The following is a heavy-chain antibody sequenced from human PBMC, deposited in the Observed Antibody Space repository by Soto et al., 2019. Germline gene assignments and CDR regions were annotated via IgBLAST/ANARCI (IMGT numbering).Heavy chain of an antibody. Sequence: QLQLQESGPGLVKPSETLSLTCTVSGGSISSTNYYWGWIRQPPGKGLEWIGSIYYSGNTYYNPSLKSRVTISVDTSKNQFSLNLSSVTAADTAVYYCARHRSVVVVPAPIHWFDPWGQGTLLTVSS. V-gene: IGHV4-39*01. D-gene: IGHD2-2*01. J-gene: IGHJ5*02. CDR3: ARHRSVVVVPAPIHWFDP. CDR2: IYYSGNT. CDR1: GGSISSTNYY.